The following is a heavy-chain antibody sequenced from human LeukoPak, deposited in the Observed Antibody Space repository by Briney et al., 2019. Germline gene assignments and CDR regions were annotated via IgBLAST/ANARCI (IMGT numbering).Heavy chain of an antibody. CDR1: GFTFTSSA. J-gene: IGHJ6*02. CDR2: IAAGSGNT. Sequence: SVKVSCKASGFTFTSSAVQWVRQARGQRLEWIGWIAAGSGNTNYAQKFQERVTITRDMSTSTAYMELSSLRSEDTAVYYCAADPFGVAVYYYYYGMDVWGQGTTVTVSS. D-gene: IGHD3-3*01. CDR3: AADPFGVAVYYYYYGMDV. V-gene: IGHV1-58*01.